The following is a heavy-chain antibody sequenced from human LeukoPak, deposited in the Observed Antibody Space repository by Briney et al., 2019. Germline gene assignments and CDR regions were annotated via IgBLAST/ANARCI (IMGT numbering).Heavy chain of an antibody. D-gene: IGHD2-15*01. Sequence: MASETLSLTCTVSGGSISSGGYYWSWIRQHPGKGLEWIGYIYYSGSTYYNPSLKSRVTISVDRSKNQFSLKLSSVTAADTAVYYCARVPLGGYHTAIWGQGTMVTVSS. V-gene: IGHV4-31*03. CDR3: ARVPLGGYHTAI. J-gene: IGHJ3*02. CDR2: IYYSGST. CDR1: GGSISSGGYY.